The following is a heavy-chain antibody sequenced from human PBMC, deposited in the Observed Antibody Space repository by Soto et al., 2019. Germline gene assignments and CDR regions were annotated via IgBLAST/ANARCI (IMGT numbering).Heavy chain of an antibody. CDR2: FDPEDGET. J-gene: IGHJ4*02. D-gene: IGHD3-9*01. CDR3: ATLRRYFDSAPDY. CDR1: GCTLTELS. V-gene: IGHV1-24*01. Sequence: ASVKVSGKVSGCTLTELSMHWVRQAPGKGLEWMGGFDPEDGETIYAQKFQGRVTMTEDTSTDTAYMELSSLRSEDTAVYYCATLRRYFDSAPDYWGQGTLVTVSS.